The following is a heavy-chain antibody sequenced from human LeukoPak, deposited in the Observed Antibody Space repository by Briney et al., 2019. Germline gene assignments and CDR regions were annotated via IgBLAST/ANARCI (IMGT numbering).Heavy chain of an antibody. CDR1: GFTFSDSA. J-gene: IGHJ4*02. Sequence: GGSLRLSCAASGFTFSDSAMHWVRQAPGKGLEWVSYIRSTGSPIYYADSVKGRFTISRDNARNSLYLQMNSLRDEDTAVYYCVRDPDALDFWGQGTLVTVSS. CDR2: IRSTGSPI. V-gene: IGHV3-48*02. CDR3: VRDPDALDF.